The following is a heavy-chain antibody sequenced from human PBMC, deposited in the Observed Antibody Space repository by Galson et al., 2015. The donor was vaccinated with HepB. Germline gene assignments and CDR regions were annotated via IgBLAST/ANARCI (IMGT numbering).Heavy chain of an antibody. CDR2: INAGNGNT. CDR1: GYTFTSYA. J-gene: IGHJ4*02. V-gene: IGHV1-3*01. CDR3: ARVSHYSSSWVNPFDY. D-gene: IGHD6-13*01. Sequence: SVKVSCKASGYTFTSYAMHWVRQAPGQRLEWMGWINAGNGNTKYSQKFQGRVTITRDTSASTAYMELSSLRSEDTAVYYCARVSHYSSSWVNPFDYWGQGTLVTVSS.